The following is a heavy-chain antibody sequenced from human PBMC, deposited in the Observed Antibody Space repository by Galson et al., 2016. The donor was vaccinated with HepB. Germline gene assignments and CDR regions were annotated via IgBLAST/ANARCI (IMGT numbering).Heavy chain of an antibody. CDR1: GYSFTRYW. D-gene: IGHD2-2*01. CDR2: IYPGDSDT. V-gene: IGHV5-51*01. Sequence: QSGAEVKKPGESLKISCKGSGYSFTRYWIGWVRQMPGKGLEWMGIIYPGDSDTRYSPSFQGQVTISADRSISTAYLQWSSLKASDTAMYYCARAGRPDIVVVTALHHLPYYYYGMDVWGQGTTVTVSS. CDR3: ARAGRPDIVVVTALHHLPYYYYGMDV. J-gene: IGHJ6*02.